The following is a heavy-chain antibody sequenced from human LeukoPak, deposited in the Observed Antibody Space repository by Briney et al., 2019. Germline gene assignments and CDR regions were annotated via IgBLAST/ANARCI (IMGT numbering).Heavy chain of an antibody. J-gene: IGHJ4*02. CDR1: GGTFSSYA. CDR2: IIPIFGTA. D-gene: IGHD3-9*01. V-gene: IGHV1-69*05. Sequence: ASVKVSCKASGGTFSSYAISWVRQAPGQGLEWMGGIIPIFGTANYAQKFQGRVTITTDESTSTAYMELSSLRSEDTAVYYCEIQADILMNLTRDYWGQGTLVTVSS. CDR3: EIQADILMNLTRDY.